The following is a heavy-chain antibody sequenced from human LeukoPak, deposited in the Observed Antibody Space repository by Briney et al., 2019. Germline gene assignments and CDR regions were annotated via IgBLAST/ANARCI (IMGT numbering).Heavy chain of an antibody. Sequence: GGSLRLSCAASGFNFSRNAMIWVRQAPGKGLEWVSAISGSGSDTYYADSVKGRFTISRDNSKNTVYLRMNSLRAEDTAIYYCAKDPWGSRGYFDYWGQGTLVTVSS. CDR2: ISGSGSDT. CDR1: GFNFSRNA. J-gene: IGHJ4*02. CDR3: AKDPWGSRGYFDY. V-gene: IGHV3-23*01. D-gene: IGHD7-27*01.